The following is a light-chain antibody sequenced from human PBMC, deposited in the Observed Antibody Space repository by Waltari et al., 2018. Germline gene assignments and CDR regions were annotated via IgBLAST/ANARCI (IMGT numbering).Light chain of an antibody. J-gene: IGKJ1*01. CDR2: AAS. CDR3: QQSYSTSWT. Sequence: IQRTQPPPPLSASEGDGATFPGREGQNIVSFLNWYQQRPGKAPNLLIFAASSLQSGVPSRFSGGGSGTDFTLTISSLQPEDFATYYCQQSYSTSWTFGQGTKVEIK. V-gene: IGKV1-39*01. CDR1: QNIVSF.